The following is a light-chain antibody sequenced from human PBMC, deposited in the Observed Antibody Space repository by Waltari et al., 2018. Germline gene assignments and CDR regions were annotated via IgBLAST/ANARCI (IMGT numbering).Light chain of an antibody. Sequence: DIQMTQSPSTLSASLGDIVTITCRASQSITNWLAWYQQKPGKAPKLLIYRASNLESGVPSRFSGSGSGTEFTLTISSLQPDDFATYYCQQYDNYWTFGQGTKVEIK. V-gene: IGKV1-5*03. CDR1: QSITNW. CDR3: QQYDNYWT. CDR2: RAS. J-gene: IGKJ1*01.